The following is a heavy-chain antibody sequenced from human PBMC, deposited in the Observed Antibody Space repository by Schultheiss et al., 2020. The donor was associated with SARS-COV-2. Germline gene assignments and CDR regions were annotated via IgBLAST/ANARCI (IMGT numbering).Heavy chain of an antibody. D-gene: IGHD3-3*01. CDR1: GGSISSSNW. J-gene: IGHJ5*02. CDR2: IYHSGST. CDR3: ARDSLRFLEWLLSDRTSGFDP. Sequence: SETLSLTCAVSGGSISSSNWWSWVRQPPGKGLEWIGEIYHSGSTNYNPSLKSRVTISVDTSKNQFSLKLSSVTAADTAVYYCARDSLRFLEWLLSDRTSGFDPWGQGTLVTVSS. V-gene: IGHV4-4*02.